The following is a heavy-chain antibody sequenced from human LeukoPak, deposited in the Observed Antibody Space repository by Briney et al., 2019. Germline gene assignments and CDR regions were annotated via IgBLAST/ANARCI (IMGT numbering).Heavy chain of an antibody. CDR2: IKQDGSEK. V-gene: IGHV3-7*01. Sequence: GGSLRLSCAASGFTFSSSWMSWVRQAPGRGLEWVANIKQDGSEKYYVDSVKGRFTISRDNAKKSLYLQMNSLRGEDTAIYYCAEGSNYGDSSFWGQGTLVTVSS. J-gene: IGHJ4*02. D-gene: IGHD4-17*01. CDR1: GFTFSSSW. CDR3: AEGSNYGDSSF.